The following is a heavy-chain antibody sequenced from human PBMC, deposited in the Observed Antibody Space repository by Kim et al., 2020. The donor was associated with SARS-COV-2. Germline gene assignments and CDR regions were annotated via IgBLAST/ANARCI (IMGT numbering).Heavy chain of an antibody. Sequence: GGSLRLSCVASGFTFNYYGMHWVRQAPGKGLEWVAVIWYDGSNIYYADSVKGRFTVSRDNSMNTLYLQMNNLRAEDTAVYYCARVDDYVWGSLPDYWGQGTLVTVSS. CDR2: IWYDGSNI. CDR1: GFTFNYYG. V-gene: IGHV3-33*01. J-gene: IGHJ4*02. CDR3: ARVDDYVWGSLPDY. D-gene: IGHD3-16*01.